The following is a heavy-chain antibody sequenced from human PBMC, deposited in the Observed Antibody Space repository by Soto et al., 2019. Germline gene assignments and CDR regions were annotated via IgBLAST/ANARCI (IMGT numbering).Heavy chain of an antibody. D-gene: IGHD3-22*01. CDR1: GFTVSSYG. CDR2: ISYDGSNK. J-gene: IGHJ3*02. CDR3: AKDTAYYDSSGSPDAFDI. Sequence: SLTLACQPSGFTVSSYGMHGIRQAPGKGLEWVAVISYDGSNKYYADSVQGRFTISRDNSKNTLYLQMNSLRAEDTAVYYCAKDTAYYDSSGSPDAFDIWGQRTMVTVSS. V-gene: IGHV3-30*18.